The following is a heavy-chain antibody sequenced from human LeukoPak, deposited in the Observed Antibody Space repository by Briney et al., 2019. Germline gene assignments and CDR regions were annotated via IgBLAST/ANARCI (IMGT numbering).Heavy chain of an antibody. CDR2: IYTSGST. J-gene: IGHJ4*02. V-gene: IGHV4-61*02. Sequence: SQTLSLTCTVSGGSISSGSYYWSCIRHPARKGLEWIGRIYTSGSTYYNPSLKSRVTISVDTSKNQFSLELSSVTAADTAVYYCARAHIVVVTYFDYWGQGPLVTVSS. CDR3: ARAHIVVVTYFDY. CDR1: GGSISSGSYY. D-gene: IGHD3-22*01.